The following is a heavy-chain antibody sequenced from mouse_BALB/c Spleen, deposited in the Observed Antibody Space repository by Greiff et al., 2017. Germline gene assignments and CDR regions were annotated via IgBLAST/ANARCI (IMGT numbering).Heavy chain of an antibody. V-gene: IGHV1-69*02. CDR2: IYPSDSYT. CDR1: GYTFTSYW. CDR3: TRIYYGNYVYAMDY. J-gene: IGHJ4*01. Sequence: QVQLQQPGAELVRPGASVKLSCKASGYTFTSYWINWVKQRPGQGLEWIGNIYPSDSYTNYNQKFKDKATLTVDKSSSTAYMQLSSPTSEDSAVYYCTRIYYGNYVYAMDYWGQGTSVTVSS. D-gene: IGHD2-1*01.